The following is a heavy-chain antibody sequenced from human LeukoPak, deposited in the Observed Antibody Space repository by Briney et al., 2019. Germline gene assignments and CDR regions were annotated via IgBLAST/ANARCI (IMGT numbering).Heavy chain of an antibody. CDR2: ISAYNGNT. D-gene: IGHD2-2*01. Sequence: ASVKVSCKASGYTFTSYGISWVRQAPRQGLEWMGWISAYNGNTNYAQKLQGRVTMTTDTSTSTAYMELRSLRSDDTAVYYCARDGYSAIGNNYYYYGMDVWGQGTTVTVSS. CDR1: GYTFTSYG. V-gene: IGHV1-18*01. J-gene: IGHJ6*02. CDR3: ARDGYSAIGNNYYYYGMDV.